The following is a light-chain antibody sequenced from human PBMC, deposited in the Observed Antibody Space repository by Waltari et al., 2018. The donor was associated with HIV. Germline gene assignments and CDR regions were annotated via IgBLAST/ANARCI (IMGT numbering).Light chain of an antibody. CDR2: KDN. V-gene: IGLV3-25*03. Sequence: SYELTQPPSVSVSAGQTARITCSGDALPKHYAYWYQQKPGQAPFLVIYKDNERPSGFPERFSGSSSGTTVTLTISGVHTEDEADYYCQSADSTGSYPDVFGTGTKVTVL. CDR1: ALPKHY. CDR3: QSADSTGSYPDV. J-gene: IGLJ1*01.